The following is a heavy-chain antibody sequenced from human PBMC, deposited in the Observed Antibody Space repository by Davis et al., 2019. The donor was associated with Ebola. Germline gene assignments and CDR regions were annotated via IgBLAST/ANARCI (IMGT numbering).Heavy chain of an antibody. CDR3: ARSYCSSTSCYAYFDY. CDR1: GFTFSSHA. Sequence: GESLKISCAASGFTFSSHAMHWVRHSPGKGLEWVAFIQYDRSTKYYADSVKGRFTISRDNSKNTLYLQMNSLRAEDTAVYYCARSYCSSTSCYAYFDYWGQGTLVTVSS. J-gene: IGHJ4*02. CDR2: IQYDRSTK. V-gene: IGHV3-30*02. D-gene: IGHD2-2*01.